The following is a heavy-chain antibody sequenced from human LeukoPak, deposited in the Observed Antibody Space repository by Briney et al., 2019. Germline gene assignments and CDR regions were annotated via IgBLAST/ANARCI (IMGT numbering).Heavy chain of an antibody. CDR2: IKQDESEK. V-gene: IGHV3-7*01. CDR3: ARADYYGSGSLDLDY. D-gene: IGHD3-10*01. CDR1: GFTFSTYW. J-gene: IGHJ4*02. Sequence: GGSLRLSCATSGFTFSTYWMTWVRQAPGKGLEWVANIKQDESEKHYVDSVKGRFTISRDNAKSSLYLQMNSLRAEDTAVYYCARADYYGSGSLDLDYWGQGTLVTVSS.